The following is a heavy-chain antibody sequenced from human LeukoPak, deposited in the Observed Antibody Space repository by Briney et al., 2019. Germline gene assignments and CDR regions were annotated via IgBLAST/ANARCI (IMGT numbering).Heavy chain of an antibody. V-gene: IGHV3-23*01. CDR1: GFPFSKFD. D-gene: IGHD2-15*01. J-gene: IGHJ4*02. CDR3: AKDLRCTDGSCKYFES. CDR2: VIGSGSST. Sequence: GGSLRLSCAASGFPFSKFDLSGFAGAPGKGLEGFSTVIGSGSSTYYADSVKGRFTISRDNSKSTLYLHMDSLRAEDTALYYCAKDLRCTDGSCKYFESWGQGTLVTVSS.